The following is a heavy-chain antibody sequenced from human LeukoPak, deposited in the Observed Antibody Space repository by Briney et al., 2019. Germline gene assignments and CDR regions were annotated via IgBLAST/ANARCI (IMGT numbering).Heavy chain of an antibody. J-gene: IGHJ4*02. D-gene: IGHD6-13*01. CDR2: INPNSGGT. CDR1: GYTFTGYY. V-gene: IGHV1-2*06. Sequence: ASVKVSCKASGYTFTGYYMHWVRQAPGQGLEWMGRINPNSGGTNYAQKFQGRVTMTRDTSTSTVYMELSSLRSEDTAVYYCAREKYSSSCFDYWGQGTLVTVSS. CDR3: AREKYSSSCFDY.